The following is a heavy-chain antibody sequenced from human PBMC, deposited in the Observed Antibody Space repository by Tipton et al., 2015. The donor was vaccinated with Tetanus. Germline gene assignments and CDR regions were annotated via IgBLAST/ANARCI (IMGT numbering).Heavy chain of an antibody. Sequence: SLRLSCAASGFTFSTYWMTWVRQAPGEGLAWVANINQDGSGKYYVDSLKGRFTISRDNTKNSLYLQMNSLRAEDTAVYYCARYDFDSNGYVDYWGQGTLVTVSS. CDR3: ARYDFDSNGYVDY. D-gene: IGHD3-22*01. J-gene: IGHJ4*02. CDR2: INQDGSGK. V-gene: IGHV3-7*01. CDR1: GFTFSTYW.